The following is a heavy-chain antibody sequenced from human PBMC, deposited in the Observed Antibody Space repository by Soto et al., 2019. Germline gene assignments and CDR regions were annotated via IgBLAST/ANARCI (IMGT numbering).Heavy chain of an antibody. J-gene: IGHJ4*02. CDR1: GGSFSGYY. CDR2: INHSGST. Sequence: PSETLSLTCAVYGGSFSGYYWSWIRQPPGKGLEWIGEINHSGSTNYNPSLKSRVTISVDTSKNQFSLKLSSVTAADTAVYYCARVGDCSSNSCFRYLDYWGQGTLVTVS. D-gene: IGHD2-2*01. V-gene: IGHV4-34*01. CDR3: ARVGDCSSNSCFRYLDY.